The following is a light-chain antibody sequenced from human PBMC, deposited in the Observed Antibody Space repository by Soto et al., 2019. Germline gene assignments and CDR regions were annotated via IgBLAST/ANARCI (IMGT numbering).Light chain of an antibody. Sequence: ETVLTQSPGTLSLSPGERATLSCRSIQSVSTYLAWYQQRPGQAPRLLIYDASYRATDIPPRFSGSGSGTDFTLTISSLEPEDFAVYYCQQRRSWPPTITFGQGTRLEI. CDR1: QSVSTY. CDR3: QQRRSWPPTIT. V-gene: IGKV3-11*01. J-gene: IGKJ5*01. CDR2: DAS.